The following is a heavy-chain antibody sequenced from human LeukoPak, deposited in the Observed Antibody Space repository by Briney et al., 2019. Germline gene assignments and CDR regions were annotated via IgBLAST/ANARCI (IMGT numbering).Heavy chain of an antibody. J-gene: IGHJ5*02. CDR1: GGSFSGYY. D-gene: IGHD3-9*01. CDR3: ASWVYYDILTGYGNWFDP. V-gene: IGHV4-34*01. CDR2: INHSGST. Sequence: SETLSLTCAVYGGSFSGYYWSWIRQPPGKGLEWIGEINHSGSTNYNPSLKSRVTISVDKSKNQFSLKLSSVTAADTAVYYCASWVYYDILTGYGNWFDPWGQGTLVTVSS.